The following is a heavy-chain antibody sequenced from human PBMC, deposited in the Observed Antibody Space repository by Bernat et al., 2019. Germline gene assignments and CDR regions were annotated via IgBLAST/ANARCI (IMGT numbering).Heavy chain of an antibody. CDR1: GYTFTSYG. D-gene: IGHD3-3*01. CDR3: ARDAKTYYDFWSGYPNLYYFDS. CDR2: ISAYNGNT. V-gene: IGHV1-18*01. Sequence: QVQLVQSGAEVKKPGASVKVSCKASGYTFTSYGISWVRQAPGQGLEWMGWISAYNGNTNYAQKLQGRVTKTTDPSTSTAYMELRSLRSDDTAVYYCARDAKTYYDFWSGYPNLYYFDSGGQGTLVTV. J-gene: IGHJ4*02.